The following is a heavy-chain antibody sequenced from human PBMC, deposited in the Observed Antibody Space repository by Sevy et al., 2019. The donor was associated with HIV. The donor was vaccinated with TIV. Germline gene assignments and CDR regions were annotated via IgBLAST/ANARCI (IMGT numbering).Heavy chain of an antibody. CDR2: IQYDGSNK. D-gene: IGHD3-16*01. J-gene: IGHJ4*02. CDR3: GKEGGGEGGDH. V-gene: IGHV3-30*02. Sequence: GGSLRLSCAASGFSFSSYGMHWVRQAPGKGLEWMSYIQYDGSNKDYADSVKGRFTISRDNSKNTLYLQMNSLGVEDEAVFYCGKEGGGEGGDHWGQGTLVTVSS. CDR1: GFSFSSYG.